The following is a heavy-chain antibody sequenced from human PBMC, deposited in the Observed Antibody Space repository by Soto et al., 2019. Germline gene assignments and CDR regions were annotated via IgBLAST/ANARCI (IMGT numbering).Heavy chain of an antibody. J-gene: IGHJ3*02. D-gene: IGHD5-12*01. CDR3: AKGVGYSAYDAFDI. CDR2: INGGNDDT. CDR1: GFTFTSYG. Sequence: ASVKVSCKAAGFTFTSYGIHWGRQAPGQRLEWMGWINGGNDDTKYSQKFQGRVTITKDTSASTAYMELSSLRSDDTTVYYCAKGVGYSAYDAFDIWGQGTMVTVSS. V-gene: IGHV1-3*01.